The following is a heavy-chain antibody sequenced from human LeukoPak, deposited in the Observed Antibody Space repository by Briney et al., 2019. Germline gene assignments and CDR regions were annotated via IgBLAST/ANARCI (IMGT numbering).Heavy chain of an antibody. J-gene: IGHJ1*01. CDR3: ASPGRGFYDFMYFQH. Sequence: PGGSLRLSCAASGFTFSSYSMNWVRQAPGKGLEWGSVIYSGGSTYYADSVKGRFTISRDNSKNTLYLQMNSLRAEDTAVYYCASPGRGFYDFMYFQHWGQGTLVTVSS. CDR2: IYSGGST. CDR1: GFTFSSYS. D-gene: IGHD3-3*01. V-gene: IGHV3-53*01.